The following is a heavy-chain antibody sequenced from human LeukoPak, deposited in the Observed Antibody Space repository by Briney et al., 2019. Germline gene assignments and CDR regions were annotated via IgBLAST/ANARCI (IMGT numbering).Heavy chain of an antibody. D-gene: IGHD2-8*02. Sequence: SVTLSLTCTVSGGSISSYYWSWIRQPPGKGLEWIAYISDIGSINYNPSLKSRVTISLDTSKNQFSLKLSSVTAADTAVYYCAGHHPRNTVDFWGQGTLVTVSS. CDR3: AGHHPRNTVDF. V-gene: IGHV4-59*08. CDR2: ISDIGSI. J-gene: IGHJ4*02. CDR1: GGSISSYY.